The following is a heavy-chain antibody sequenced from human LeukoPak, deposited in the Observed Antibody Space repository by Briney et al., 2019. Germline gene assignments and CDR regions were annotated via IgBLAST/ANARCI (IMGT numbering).Heavy chain of an antibody. CDR3: ARDRGPYYYYGMDV. J-gene: IGHJ6*02. V-gene: IGHV4-59*01. CDR2: IYYSGST. D-gene: IGHD3-10*01. CDR1: GGSISSYY. Sequence: SETLSLTCTVSGGSISSYYWSWIRQPPGKGLEWIGYIYYSGSTNYNPSLKSRVTISVDTSKNQFSLKLSSVAAADTAVYYCARDRGPYYYYGMDVWGQGTTVTVSS.